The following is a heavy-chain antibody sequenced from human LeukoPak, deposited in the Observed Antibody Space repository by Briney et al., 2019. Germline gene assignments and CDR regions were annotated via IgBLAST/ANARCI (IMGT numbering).Heavy chain of an antibody. J-gene: IGHJ4*02. CDR3: ARETPDYYYDSRHFDY. Sequence: EASVKVSCKASGYTFTGYYMHWVRQAPGQGLEWMGWINPNSGGTNYAQKFQGRVTMTRDTSISTAYMELSRLRSDDTAVYYCARETPDYYYDSRHFDYWGQGTLVTVSS. V-gene: IGHV1-2*02. CDR2: INPNSGGT. CDR1: GYTFTGYY. D-gene: IGHD3-22*01.